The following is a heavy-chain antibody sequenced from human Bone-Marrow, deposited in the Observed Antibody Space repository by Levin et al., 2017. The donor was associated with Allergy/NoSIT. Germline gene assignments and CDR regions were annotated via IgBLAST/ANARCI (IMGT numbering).Heavy chain of an antibody. CDR2: IYPGDADT. Sequence: KIGESLKISCMGSGYTFSNYWIGWVRQTPGKGLEWLGIIYPGDADTKYSPSIQGQVTISADKSINTAYLQWSSLKASDTAMYYCARLDSCSWYTSSDFYCYGMDVWGQGTTVTVSS. V-gene: IGHV5-51*01. CDR1: GYTFSNYW. J-gene: IGHJ6*02. D-gene: IGHD6-13*01. CDR3: ARLDSCSWYTSSDFYCYGMDV.